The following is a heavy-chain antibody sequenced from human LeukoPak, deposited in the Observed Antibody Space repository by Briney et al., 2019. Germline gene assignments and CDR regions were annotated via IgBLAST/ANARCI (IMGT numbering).Heavy chain of an antibody. CDR2: INPNSGGT. Sequence: ASVTVSCKASGYTFTGYYMHWVRQAPGQGLEWMGWINPNSGGTNYAQKFQGRVTMTRDTSISTAYMELSRLRSDDTAVYYCARVGITIFGVVIDYWGQGTLVTVSS. D-gene: IGHD3-3*01. CDR3: ARVGITIFGVVIDY. CDR1: GYTFTGYY. V-gene: IGHV1-2*02. J-gene: IGHJ4*02.